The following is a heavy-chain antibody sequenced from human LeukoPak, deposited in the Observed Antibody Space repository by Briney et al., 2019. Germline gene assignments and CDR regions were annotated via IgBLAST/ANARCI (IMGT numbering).Heavy chain of an antibody. CDR1: GYSFTSYW. V-gene: IGHV5-51*01. D-gene: IGHD6-13*01. CDR3: ARHSGSWYRFELIPPDY. J-gene: IGHJ4*02. Sequence: KYGESLKISCKGSGYSFTSYWIGWVRQMPGKGLEWMGIIYPGDSDTRYSPSFQGQVTISADKSISTAYLQWSSLKASDTAMYYCARHSGSWYRFELIPPDYWGQGTLVTVSS. CDR2: IYPGDSDT.